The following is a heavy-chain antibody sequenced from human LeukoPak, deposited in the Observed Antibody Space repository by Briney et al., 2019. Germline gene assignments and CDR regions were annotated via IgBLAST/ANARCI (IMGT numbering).Heavy chain of an antibody. D-gene: IGHD3-3*01. Sequence: GGSLRLSCAASGFTFTSYSINWVRQTPRNGLEWLAYISGNGAITYYADSVKGRFTISRDNARNSLYLQMNSLRAEDTAVYFCARDPFTISIFGSFDYWGQGSLVTVSS. J-gene: IGHJ4*02. CDR1: GFTFTSYS. V-gene: IGHV3-48*01. CDR2: ISGNGAIT. CDR3: ARDPFTISIFGSFDY.